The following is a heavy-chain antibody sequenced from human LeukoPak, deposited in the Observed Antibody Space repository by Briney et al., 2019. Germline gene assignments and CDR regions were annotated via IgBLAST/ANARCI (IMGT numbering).Heavy chain of an antibody. D-gene: IGHD3-16*01. J-gene: IGHJ4*02. CDR1: GYTFTSYG. CDR2: ISAYNGNT. Sequence: ASVKVSCKASGYTFTSYGISWVRQAPGQGLEWMGWISAYNGNTNYAQKFQGRVTMTRDTSISTAYMELSRLRSDDTAVYYCARGDVYFDYWGQGTLVTVSS. CDR3: ARGDVYFDY. V-gene: IGHV1-18*01.